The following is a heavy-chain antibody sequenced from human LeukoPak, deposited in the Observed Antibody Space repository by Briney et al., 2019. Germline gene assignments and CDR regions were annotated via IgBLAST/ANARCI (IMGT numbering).Heavy chain of an antibody. CDR3: ARVALGDYSFDF. CDR2: IYHSGYT. J-gene: IGHJ4*02. V-gene: IGHV4-38-2*02. Sequence: PSETLSLTCTVSDYSITSSSHWGWIRQPPGKRLEWIGNIYHSGYTYYNPSLESRVTMSVDTSKNRFSLNLSSVTAADTAVYYCARVALGDYSFDFWGQGTLVTVSS. CDR1: DYSITSSSH. D-gene: IGHD3-10*01.